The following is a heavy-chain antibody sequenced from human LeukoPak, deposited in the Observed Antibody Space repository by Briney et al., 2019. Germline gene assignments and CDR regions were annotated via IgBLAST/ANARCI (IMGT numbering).Heavy chain of an antibody. CDR3: ASWVYCSSTSCYQNGDY. D-gene: IGHD2-2*01. CDR1: GGSISSYY. Sequence: PSETLSLTCTVSGGSISSYYWSWIRQPPGKGLEWIGYIYHSGSTYYNPSLKSRVTISVDRSKNQFSLKLSSVTAADTAVYYCASWVYCSSTSCYQNGDYWGQGTLVTVSS. CDR2: IYHSGST. J-gene: IGHJ4*02. V-gene: IGHV4-59*12.